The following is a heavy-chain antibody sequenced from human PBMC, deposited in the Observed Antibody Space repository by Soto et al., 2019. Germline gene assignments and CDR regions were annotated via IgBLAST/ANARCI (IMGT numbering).Heavy chain of an antibody. V-gene: IGHV3-74*01. D-gene: IGHD6-19*01. CDR3: ARVGAVAGQIIDY. J-gene: IGHJ4*02. Sequence: GGSLRLSCAASGFTFSSYWMHWVRQAPGKGLVWVSRINSDGSSTSYADSVKGRFTISRDNAKNTLYLQMNSLRAEDTAVYYCARVGAVAGQIIDYWGQGTLVTVSS. CDR1: GFTFSSYW. CDR2: INSDGSST.